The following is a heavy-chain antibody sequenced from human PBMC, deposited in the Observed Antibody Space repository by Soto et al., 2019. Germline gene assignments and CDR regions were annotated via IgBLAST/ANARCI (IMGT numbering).Heavy chain of an antibody. CDR2: IIPIFGAA. D-gene: IGHD6-13*01. CDR1: GGTFSSYA. J-gene: IGHJ5*02. V-gene: IGHV1-69*06. CDR3: ATTYSSSWPLENWFDP. Sequence: QVQLVQSGAEVKKPGSSVKVSCKASGGTFSSYAISWVRQAPGQGLEWMGGIIPIFGAANYAQKFQGRVTITADKSTSTAYMELSSLRSEDTAVYYCATTYSSSWPLENWFDPWGQGTLVTVSS.